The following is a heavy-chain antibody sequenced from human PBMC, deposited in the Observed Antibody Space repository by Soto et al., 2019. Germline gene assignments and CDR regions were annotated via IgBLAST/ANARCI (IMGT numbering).Heavy chain of an antibody. CDR3: ARGEECLLSPRPDY. Sequence: GGSLRLSCAASGFTFSSYSMNWVRQAPGKGLEWVSYISSSSSTIYYADSVKGRFTISRDNAKNSLYLQMNSLRAEDTAVYYCARGEECLLSPRPDYWGQGTLVTVSS. CDR2: ISSSSSTI. D-gene: IGHD3-3*01. CDR1: GFTFSSYS. V-gene: IGHV3-48*01. J-gene: IGHJ4*02.